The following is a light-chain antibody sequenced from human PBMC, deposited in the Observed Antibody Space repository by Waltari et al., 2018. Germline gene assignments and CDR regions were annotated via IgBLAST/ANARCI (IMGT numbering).Light chain of an antibody. CDR3: MQGLRTPYT. J-gene: IGKJ2*01. CDR2: AGS. CDR1: QSLLYSAGYSY. V-gene: IGKV2-28*01. Sequence: DIVLTQSPLSLPVTPGEPASISCRSSQSLLYSAGYSYLEWYLQKPGQSPQLLIYAGSSRASGVPDRFSGSVSGTDFTLRISRVEADDVGVYYCMQGLRTPYTFGQGTKLEIK.